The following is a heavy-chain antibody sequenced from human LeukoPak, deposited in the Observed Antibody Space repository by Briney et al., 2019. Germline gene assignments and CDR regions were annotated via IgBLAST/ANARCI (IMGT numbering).Heavy chain of an antibody. Sequence: SETLSLTCTVSGGSISSYYWSWIRQPPGKGLEWIGYIYYSGSTNYNPSLKSRVTISVGTSKNQFSLKLSSVTAADTAVYYCARAKRGHYYDSSGVIDYWGQGTLVTVSS. CDR2: IYYSGST. CDR1: GGSISSYY. D-gene: IGHD3-22*01. CDR3: ARAKRGHYYDSSGVIDY. J-gene: IGHJ4*02. V-gene: IGHV4-59*01.